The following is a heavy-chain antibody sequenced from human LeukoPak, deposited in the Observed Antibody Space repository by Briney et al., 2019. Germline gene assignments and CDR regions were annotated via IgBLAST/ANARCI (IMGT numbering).Heavy chain of an antibody. D-gene: IGHD3-22*01. J-gene: IGHJ5*02. CDR1: GGSISSSSYY. Sequence: PSETLSLTCTVSGGSISSSSYYWGWIRQPPGKRLEWIGSIYCSGSTYYNPSLKSRVTISVDTSKNQFSLKLSSVTAADTAVYYCARITMIVVVNLGWFDPWGQGTLVTVSS. V-gene: IGHV4-39*01. CDR3: ARITMIVVVNLGWFDP. CDR2: IYCSGST.